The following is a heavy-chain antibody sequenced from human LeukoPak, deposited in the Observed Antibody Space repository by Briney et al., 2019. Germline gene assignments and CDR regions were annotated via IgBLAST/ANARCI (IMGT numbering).Heavy chain of an antibody. Sequence: PGGSLRLSCAASGFTFSSYAMSWVRQAPGKGLEWVSGISGSGDSTYYADSVKGRFTISRDNANNTLYLQMNSLTAEDTAVYYCAREGSVTNDYWGQGSLVTVSS. CDR2: ISGSGDST. V-gene: IGHV3-23*01. D-gene: IGHD4-17*01. CDR3: AREGSVTNDY. J-gene: IGHJ4*02. CDR1: GFTFSSYA.